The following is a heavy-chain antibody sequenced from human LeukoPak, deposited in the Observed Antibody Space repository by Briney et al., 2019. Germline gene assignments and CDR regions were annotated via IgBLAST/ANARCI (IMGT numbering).Heavy chain of an antibody. Sequence: GGSLRLSCAAYGFTFSEYWMTWVRQTPGKGLESVASIKKDGSEKNYVDSVKGRFTISRDNAKNSLYLQMNSLRVEDTAVYYCVRRAGVYWGQGTLVTVSS. V-gene: IGHV3-7*01. CDR3: VRRAGVY. CDR2: IKKDGSEK. D-gene: IGHD6-19*01. CDR1: GFTFSEYW. J-gene: IGHJ4*02.